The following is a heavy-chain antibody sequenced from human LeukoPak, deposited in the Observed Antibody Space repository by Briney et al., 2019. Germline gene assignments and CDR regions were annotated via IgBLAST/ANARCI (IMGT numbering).Heavy chain of an antibody. J-gene: IGHJ4*02. Sequence: SSETLSLTCTVSGGSVSDYYWSWIRQSPGKGLEWIGYIYHTGSTSYSPSLKSRVTISADTSQNQSSLKLSSVTAADTAVYYCASRKLGNDYWGQGTLVTVSS. V-gene: IGHV4-59*02. CDR3: ASRKLGNDY. CDR1: GGSVSDYY. CDR2: IYHTGST. D-gene: IGHD7-27*01.